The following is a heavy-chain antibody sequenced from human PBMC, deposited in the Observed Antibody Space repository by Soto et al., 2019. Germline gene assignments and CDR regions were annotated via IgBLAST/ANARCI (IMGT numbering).Heavy chain of an antibody. CDR3: ASSRDGYNLNPIDQ. Sequence: QVQLQVSGPGLVKPSATLSLSCTVSTGSTNSFYWSWIRQPPGKVLQWLGYFFYTGSTNHNPSLKSRVTISLDMSSNQFFLRLSSVTAADTSMYYCASSRDGYNLNPIDQWGQGLLVTVSS. CDR1: TGSTNSFY. CDR2: FFYTGST. J-gene: IGHJ4*02. D-gene: IGHD5-12*01. V-gene: IGHV4-59*01.